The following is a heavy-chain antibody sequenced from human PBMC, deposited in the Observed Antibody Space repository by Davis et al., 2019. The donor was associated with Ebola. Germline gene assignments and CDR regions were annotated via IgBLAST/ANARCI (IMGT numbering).Heavy chain of an antibody. CDR1: GASLSSYY. V-gene: IGHV4-59*01. CDR2: IYYSGST. D-gene: IGHD3-10*01. J-gene: IGHJ6*02. Sequence: SETLSLTCSVSGASLSSYYWSWIRQPPGKGLEWIGYIYYSGSTNYNPSLKSRVTISVDTSKNQFSLKLSSVTAADTAVYYCARVGSGEFFYYYGMDVWGQGTTVTVSS. CDR3: ARVGSGEFFYYYGMDV.